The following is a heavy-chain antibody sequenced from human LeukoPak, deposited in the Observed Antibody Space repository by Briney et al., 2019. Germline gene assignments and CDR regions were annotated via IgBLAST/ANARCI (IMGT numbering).Heavy chain of an antibody. CDR3: AAKGNGYTGIYVFAH. V-gene: IGHV3-30*03. J-gene: IGHJ4*02. CDR2: ISYDGSNK. Sequence: GRSLRLSCVASGFTFSKYGMHWVRQAPGKGLEWVAVISYDGSNKYYADSVKGRFTISRDNSKNTLYLQMNSLRAEDTAVYYCAAKGNGYTGIYVFAHWGQGTLVTVSS. CDR1: GFTFSKYG. D-gene: IGHD1-26*01.